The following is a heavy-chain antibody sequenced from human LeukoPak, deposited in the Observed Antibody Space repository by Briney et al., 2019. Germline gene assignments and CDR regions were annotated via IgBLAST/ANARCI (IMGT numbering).Heavy chain of an antibody. CDR2: ISAYNGNT. V-gene: IGHV1-18*01. CDR1: GYTFTSYG. J-gene: IGHJ5*02. CDR3: ARDWRHGTAMVSDWFDP. D-gene: IGHD5-18*01. Sequence: ASVKVSCTASGYTFTSYGISWVRQAPGQGLEWMGWISAYNGNTNYAQKLQGRVTMTADTSTSTAYMELRSLRSDDTAVYYCARDWRHGTAMVSDWFDPWGQGTLVTVSS.